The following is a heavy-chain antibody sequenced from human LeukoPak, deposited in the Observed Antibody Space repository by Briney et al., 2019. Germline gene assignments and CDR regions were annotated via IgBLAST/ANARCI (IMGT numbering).Heavy chain of an antibody. CDR1: GFTFSSYW. V-gene: IGHV3-74*01. CDR2: INSDGSST. D-gene: IGHD5-12*01. Sequence: GGSLRLSCAASGFTFSSYWMHWVRQAPGKGLVWVSRINSDGSSTSYADSVKGRFTISRDNAKNTLYLQMNSLRAEDTAVYYCARVGGYCGYDPPDYWGQGTLVTVSS. J-gene: IGHJ4*02. CDR3: ARVGGYCGYDPPDY.